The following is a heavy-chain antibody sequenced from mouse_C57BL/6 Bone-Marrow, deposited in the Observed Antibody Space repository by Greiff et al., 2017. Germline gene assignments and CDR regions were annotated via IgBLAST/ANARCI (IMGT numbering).Heavy chain of an antibody. D-gene: IGHD1-1*01. Sequence: EVKLMESGGDLVKPGGSLKLSCAASGFTFSSYGMSWVRQTPDKRLEWVATISSGGSYTYYPDSVKGRFTISRDNAKNTLYLQMSSLKSEDTAIYYCARHSATVVCEDYWGQGTTLTVSS. CDR2: ISSGGSYT. CDR3: ARHSATVVCEDY. V-gene: IGHV5-6*01. J-gene: IGHJ2*01. CDR1: GFTFSSYG.